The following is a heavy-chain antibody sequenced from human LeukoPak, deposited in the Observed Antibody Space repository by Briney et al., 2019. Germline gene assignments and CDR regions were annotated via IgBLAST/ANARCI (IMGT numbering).Heavy chain of an antibody. CDR2: INPNSGGT. J-gene: IGHJ4*02. CDR3: ARVDVGYSYGVYFDY. CDR1: GYTFTVYY. Sequence: ASVKVSCKASGYTFTVYYMHWVRQAPGQGLGWMGWINPNSGGTNYAQKFQGRVTMTRDTSISTAYMELSRLRSDDTAVYYCARVDVGYSYGVYFDYWGQGTLVTVSS. V-gene: IGHV1-2*02. D-gene: IGHD5-18*01.